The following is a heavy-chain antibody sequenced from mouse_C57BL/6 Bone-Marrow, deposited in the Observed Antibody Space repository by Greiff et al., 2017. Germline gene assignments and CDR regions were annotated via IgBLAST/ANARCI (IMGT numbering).Heavy chain of an antibody. D-gene: IGHD1-1*01. CDR2: ISSGGSYT. CDR1: GFTFSSYG. Sequence: EVQGVESGGDLVKPGGSLKLSCAASGFTFSSYGMSWVRQTPDKRLEWVATISSGGSYTYYPDSVKGRFTISRDKAKNTLYLQMSSLKSEDTAMYYCARQYYGSGTWFAYWGQGTLVTVSA. CDR3: ARQYYGSGTWFAY. V-gene: IGHV5-6*01. J-gene: IGHJ3*01.